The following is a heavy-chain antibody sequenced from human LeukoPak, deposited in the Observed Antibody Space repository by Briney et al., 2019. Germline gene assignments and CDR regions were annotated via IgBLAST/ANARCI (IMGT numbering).Heavy chain of an antibody. CDR2: IKSKTDGGTT. V-gene: IGHV3-15*01. D-gene: IGHD2-2*02. J-gene: IGHJ4*02. CDR1: GFTFSNAW. Sequence: SGGSLRLSCAASGFTFSNAWMSWVRQAPGKGLEWVGRIKSKTDGGTTDYAAPVKGRFTISRDDSKNTLYLQMNSLTTEDTAVYYCTTVRYCSSTSCYNFDYWGQGTLVTVSS. CDR3: TTVRYCSSTSCYNFDY.